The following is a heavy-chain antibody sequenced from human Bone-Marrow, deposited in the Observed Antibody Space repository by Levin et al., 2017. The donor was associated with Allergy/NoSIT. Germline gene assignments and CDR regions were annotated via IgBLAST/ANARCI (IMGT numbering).Heavy chain of an antibody. D-gene: IGHD5-18*01. CDR3: ARDRGPNSHFDY. CDR1: GGTVNTYY. CDR2: IYSSGRT. J-gene: IGHJ4*02. V-gene: IGHV4-59*02. Sequence: PSETLSLTCFVSGGTVNTYYWSWIRQPPGKGLEWIGYIYSSGRTYYNPSLKSRVTISVDTSTNQFSLNLKSVTAADTAVYYCARDRGPNSHFDYWGQGALVTVSS.